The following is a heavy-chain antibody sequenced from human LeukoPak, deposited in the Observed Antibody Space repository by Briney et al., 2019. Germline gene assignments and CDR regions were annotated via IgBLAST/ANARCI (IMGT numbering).Heavy chain of an antibody. CDR1: GYTFTSYD. Sequence: ASVKVSCKASGYTFTSYDFNWVRQAPGQGPEWIGWMNPNSGTTGYAQKFQGRVTMTRDTSISTAYMDLSSLRSEDTAVYYCARDLTYYYDSSGFDPWGQGTLVTVSS. J-gene: IGHJ5*02. V-gene: IGHV1-8*01. CDR3: ARDLTYYYDSSGFDP. D-gene: IGHD3-22*01. CDR2: MNPNSGTT.